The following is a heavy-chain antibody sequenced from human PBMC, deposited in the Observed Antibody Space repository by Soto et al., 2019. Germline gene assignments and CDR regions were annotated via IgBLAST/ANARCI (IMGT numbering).Heavy chain of an antibody. CDR2: IYWDDDK. CDR1: GFSLSTSGVG. D-gene: IGHD3-22*01. J-gene: IGHJ4*02. CDR3: APRLQSGYYYNGGAFNY. Sequence: SGPTLVNPTQTLTLTCTFSGFSLSTSGVGVGWIRQPPGKALECLALIYWDDDKRYSPSLKSRLTITMDTSKNQVVLTMTNMDPVDTGTYSCAPRLQSGYYYNGGAFNYWGQGALVTVSS. V-gene: IGHV2-5*02.